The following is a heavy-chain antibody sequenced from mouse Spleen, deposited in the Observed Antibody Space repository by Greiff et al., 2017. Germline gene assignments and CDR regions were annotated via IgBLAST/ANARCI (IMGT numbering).Heavy chain of an antibody. CDR3: ARGDGGVAY. J-gene: IGHJ3*01. D-gene: IGHD1-2*01. Sequence: VQLQQPGAELVKPGASVKMSCKASGYTFTSYWITWVKQRPGQGLEWIGDIYPGSGSTNYNEKFKSKATLPVDTSSSTAYMQLSGLTSEDTAVYYCARGDGGVAYWGQGTLVTVSA. CDR2: IYPGSGST. CDR1: GYTFTSYW. V-gene: IGHV1-55*01.